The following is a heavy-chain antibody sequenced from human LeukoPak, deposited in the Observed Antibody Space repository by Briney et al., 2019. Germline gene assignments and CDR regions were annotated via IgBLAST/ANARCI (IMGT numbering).Heavy chain of an antibody. J-gene: IGHJ3*02. Sequence: SETLSLTCAVYGGSFSGYYWSWIRQPPGKGLEWIGEINHSGSTNYNPSLKSRVTKSVDTSKNQFSLKLSSVTAADTAVYYCARVWGDRWLQLFVRGAFDIWGQGTMVTVSS. D-gene: IGHD5-24*01. CDR3: ARVWGDRWLQLFVRGAFDI. CDR1: GGSFSGYY. V-gene: IGHV4-34*01. CDR2: INHSGST.